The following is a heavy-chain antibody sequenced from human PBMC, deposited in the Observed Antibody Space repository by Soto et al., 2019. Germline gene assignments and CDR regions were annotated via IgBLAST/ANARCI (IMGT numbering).Heavy chain of an antibody. V-gene: IGHV2-5*02. D-gene: IGHD5-12*01. J-gene: IGHJ4*02. CDR2: IYWDEDK. CDR3: ANRLRGYVYYFDY. CDR1: GFSLSTRGVA. Sequence: QITLKESGPTLVKPTQTLTLTCTFSGFSLSTRGVAVGWIRQPPGKALEWLALIYWDEDKWYSTSLKSRRTIPEDTSKNQLVLTTTNMDPVDTATYYCANRLRGYVYYFDYLGQGTLVTVSS.